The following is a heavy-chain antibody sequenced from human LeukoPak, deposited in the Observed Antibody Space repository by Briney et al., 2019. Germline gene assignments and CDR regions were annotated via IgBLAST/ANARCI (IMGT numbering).Heavy chain of an antibody. Sequence: SETLSLTCAVYGGSFSGYYWSWIRQPPGKGLEWIGEINHSGSTNYNPSLKSRVTISVDTSKNQFSLKLSSVTAADTAVYYCARGRVHGSGSYFSRFFYWGQGTLVTVSS. V-gene: IGHV4-34*01. CDR1: GGSFSGYY. J-gene: IGHJ4*02. CDR3: ARGRVHGSGSYFSRFFY. D-gene: IGHD3-10*01. CDR2: INHSGST.